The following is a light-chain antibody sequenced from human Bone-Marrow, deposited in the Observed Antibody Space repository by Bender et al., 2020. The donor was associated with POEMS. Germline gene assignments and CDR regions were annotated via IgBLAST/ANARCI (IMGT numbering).Light chain of an antibody. Sequence: QSVLTQPPSASGTPGQRVTISCSGGSSNIGAHAVNWYQHLPGTAPKFLIYPSHRRPSEVPDRFSGSRSDTSASLAISGLQSEDEADYYCAVWDDSLNGWVFGGGTKLTVL. CDR1: SSNIGAHA. CDR3: AVWDDSLNGWV. CDR2: PSH. J-gene: IGLJ3*02. V-gene: IGLV1-44*01.